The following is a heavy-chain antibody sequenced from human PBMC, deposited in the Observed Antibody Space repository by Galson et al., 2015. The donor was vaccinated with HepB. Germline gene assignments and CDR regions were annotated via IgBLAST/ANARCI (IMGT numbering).Heavy chain of an antibody. V-gene: IGHV3-7*03. CDR1: GFIFRTYW. Sequence: SLRLSCAASGFIFRTYWMNWVRQAPGKGLEWVANINQDGSEKYYVDSVKGRFTISRDNAENSLYLQMNSLRAEDTAIYYCARARIVVVPFDFWGQGTLVTVSS. CDR2: INQDGSEK. CDR3: ARARIVVVPFDF. J-gene: IGHJ4*02. D-gene: IGHD3-22*01.